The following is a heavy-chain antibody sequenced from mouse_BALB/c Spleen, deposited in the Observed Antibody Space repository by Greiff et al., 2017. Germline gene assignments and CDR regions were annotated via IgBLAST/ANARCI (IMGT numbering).Heavy chain of an antibody. J-gene: IGHJ4*01. Sequence: EVKLVESGGGLVQPGGSLKLSCAASGFTFSSYTMSWVRQTPEKRLEWVAYISNGGGSTYYPDTVKGRFTISRDNAKNTLYLQMSSLKSEDTAMYYCARHWGNYNYAMDYWGQGTSVTVSS. CDR1: GFTFSSYT. CDR2: ISNGGGST. CDR3: ARHWGNYNYAMDY. V-gene: IGHV5-12-2*01. D-gene: IGHD2-1*01.